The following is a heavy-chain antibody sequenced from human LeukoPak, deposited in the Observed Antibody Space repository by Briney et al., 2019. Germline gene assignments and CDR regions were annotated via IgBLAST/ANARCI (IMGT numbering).Heavy chain of an antibody. V-gene: IGHV1-46*01. J-gene: IGHJ5*02. Sequence: ASVKVSCKASGYTFTSYYMHWVRQAPGRGLEWMGIINPSGGSTSYAQKFQGRVTMTRDTSTSTVYMELSSLRSEDTAVYYCARDRGIVGVLTGWFDPWGQGTLVTVSS. CDR1: GYTFTSYY. CDR3: ARDRGIVGVLTGWFDP. D-gene: IGHD1-26*01. CDR2: INPSGGST.